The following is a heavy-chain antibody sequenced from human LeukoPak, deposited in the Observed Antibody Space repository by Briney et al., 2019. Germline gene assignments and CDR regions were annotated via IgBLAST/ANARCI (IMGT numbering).Heavy chain of an antibody. CDR3: ARRYCGGGSCNFDY. Sequence: GESLKISCKGSGYSFTNYWIGWVRQMPGKGLEWMGSIYPSDSDTRYSPSFQGQVTISADKSISTAYLQWSSLKASDTAMFYCARRYCGGGSCNFDYWGQGTLVTVSS. CDR2: IYPSDSDT. J-gene: IGHJ4*02. D-gene: IGHD2-15*01. V-gene: IGHV5-51*01. CDR1: GYSFTNYW.